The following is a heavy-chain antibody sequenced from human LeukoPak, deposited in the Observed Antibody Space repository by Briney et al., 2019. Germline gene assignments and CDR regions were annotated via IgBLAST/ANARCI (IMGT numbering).Heavy chain of an antibody. D-gene: IGHD3-22*01. CDR3: ARDRGYSTFDY. CDR2: IKKDGSEI. J-gene: IGHJ4*02. Sequence: PGGSLRLSCAASAFTFSNYWMSWVRQAPGKGLEGVANIKKDGSEINYVDSVKGRFTISRDKAKNSLYLQINSLRVDGTAVYYCARDRGYSTFDYWGQGTLVTVSS. CDR1: AFTFSNYW. V-gene: IGHV3-7*01.